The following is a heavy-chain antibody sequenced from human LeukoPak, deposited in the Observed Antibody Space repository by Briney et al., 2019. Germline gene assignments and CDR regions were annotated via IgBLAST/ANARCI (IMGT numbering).Heavy chain of an antibody. CDR1: GDSLSRGGYY. Sequence: SQSLSLPCTVSGDSLSRGGYYWSWIRQHPGKGLGWIGYIYYSGSTYYNPSLKSQVTISVDTSKNQFSLKLSSVTAADTAVYYCARGAAYYYYMDVWGKGTTVTVSS. J-gene: IGHJ6*03. D-gene: IGHD2-15*01. V-gene: IGHV4-31*01. CDR3: ARGAAYYYYMDV. CDR2: IYYSGST.